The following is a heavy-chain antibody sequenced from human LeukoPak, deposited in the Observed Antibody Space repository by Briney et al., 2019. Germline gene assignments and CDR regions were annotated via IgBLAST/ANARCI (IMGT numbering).Heavy chain of an antibody. D-gene: IGHD2-21*01. CDR2: ISSGGSTI. V-gene: IGHV3-11*01. J-gene: IGHJ4*02. CDR1: GFTFSDYC. CDR3: TRDRSSCCYVDY. Sequence: PGGSLRLSCAASGFTFSDYCMNWIRQAPGKGLEWISYISSGGSTIYYADSVKGRFTISRDNAKNSLYLQMSSLRAEDTAVYYCTRDRSSCCYVDYWGQGTLVTVSS.